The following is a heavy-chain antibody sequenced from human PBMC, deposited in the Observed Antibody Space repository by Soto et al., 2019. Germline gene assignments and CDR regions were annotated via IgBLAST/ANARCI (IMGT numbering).Heavy chain of an antibody. CDR2: INAGNGNT. V-gene: IGHV1-3*01. D-gene: IGHD6-19*01. Sequence: ASVKVSCRASGYTFTSYAMHWVRQAPGQRLEWMGWINAGNGNTKYSQKFQGRVTITRDTSASTAYMELSSLRSEDTAVYYCARSGTKQWLVDYWGQGTLVTVS. J-gene: IGHJ4*02. CDR3: ARSGTKQWLVDY. CDR1: GYTFTSYA.